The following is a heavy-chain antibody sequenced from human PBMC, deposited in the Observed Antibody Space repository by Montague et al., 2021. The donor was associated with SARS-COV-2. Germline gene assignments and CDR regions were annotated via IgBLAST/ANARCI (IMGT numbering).Heavy chain of an antibody. V-gene: IGHV3-23*01. CDR2: ISGSGGST. D-gene: IGHD4-17*01. CDR3: AKDGIGYGDFINHGIS. CDR1: GFTFSSYA. J-gene: IGHJ3*01. Sequence: SLRLSCAASGFTFSSYAMSWVRQAPGKGLEWVSAISGSGGSTYYADSVKGRFTISRDNSKNTLYLQMNSLRAEDTAVYYCAKDGIGYGDFINHGISWGQGTMVTVSS.